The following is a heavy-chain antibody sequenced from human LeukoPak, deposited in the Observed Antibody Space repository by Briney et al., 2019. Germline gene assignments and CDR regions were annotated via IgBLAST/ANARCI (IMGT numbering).Heavy chain of an antibody. CDR3: ARVTDYGDYDLGMDV. J-gene: IGHJ6*02. CDR2: ISSSSSTI. D-gene: IGHD4-17*01. V-gene: IGHV3-48*01. Sequence: GGSLRLSCAASGFPFSLAWMIWVRQPPGKGLEWVSYISSSSSTIYYADSVKGRFTISRDNAKNSLYLQMNSLRAEDTAVYYCARVTDYGDYDLGMDVWGQGTTVTVSS. CDR1: GFPFSLAW.